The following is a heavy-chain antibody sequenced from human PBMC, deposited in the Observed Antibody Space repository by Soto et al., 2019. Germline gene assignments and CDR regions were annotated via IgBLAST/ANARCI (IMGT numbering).Heavy chain of an antibody. Sequence: SETLSLTCTVSGGSISSSSYYWGWIRQPPGKGLEWIGSIYYSGSTYYNPSLKSRVTISVDTSKNQFSLKLSSVTAADTAVYYCARRSRSSGYYYYYYYGMDVWGQGTTVTVSS. CDR2: IYYSGST. CDR1: GGSISSSSYY. CDR3: ARRSRSSGYYYYYYYGMDV. J-gene: IGHJ6*02. V-gene: IGHV4-39*01. D-gene: IGHD3-22*01.